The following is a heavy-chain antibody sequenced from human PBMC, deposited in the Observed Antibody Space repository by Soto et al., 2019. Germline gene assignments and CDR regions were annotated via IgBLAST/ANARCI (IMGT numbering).Heavy chain of an antibody. CDR3: AGIVATPNSYFDY. CDR2: ISSSGSTI. J-gene: IGHJ4*02. CDR1: GFTFSSYE. V-gene: IGHV3-48*03. D-gene: IGHD5-12*01. Sequence: EVQLVESGGGLVQPGGSLRLSCAASGFTFSSYEMNWVRQAPGKGLEWVSYISSSGSTIYYADSVKGRFTISRDNAKNSRYLQMNSLRAEDTAVYYCAGIVATPNSYFDYWGQGTLVTVSS.